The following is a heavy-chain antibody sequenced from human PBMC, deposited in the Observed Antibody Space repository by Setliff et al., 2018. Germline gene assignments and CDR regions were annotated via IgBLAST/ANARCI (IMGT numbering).Heavy chain of an antibody. Sequence: HGESLKISCKASGYRFTSQWIAWVRQTPGRGLEWMGIIYPADSDTTYSPSFQGQVTISVDKSLSTAYLQWSSLKASDSGKYYCARRGYGGYIYGSFDSWGQGTLVTVSS. J-gene: IGHJ5*01. CDR2: IYPADSDT. V-gene: IGHV5-51*01. CDR1: GYRFTSQW. CDR3: ARRGYGGYIYGSFDS. D-gene: IGHD5-18*01.